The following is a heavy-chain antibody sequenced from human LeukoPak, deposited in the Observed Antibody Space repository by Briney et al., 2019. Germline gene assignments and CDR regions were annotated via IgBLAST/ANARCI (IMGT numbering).Heavy chain of an antibody. CDR2: ISSSSSTI. V-gene: IGHV3-48*02. CDR3: ARSGLHYDILTGYHTTPFGY. J-gene: IGHJ4*02. Sequence: GGSLRLSCAASGFTFSSYSMNWVRQAPGKGLEWVSYISSSSSTIYYADSVKGRFTISRDNAKNSLYLQMNSLRDEDTAVYYCARSGLHYDILTGYHTTPFGYWGQGTLVTVSS. D-gene: IGHD3-9*01. CDR1: GFTFSSYS.